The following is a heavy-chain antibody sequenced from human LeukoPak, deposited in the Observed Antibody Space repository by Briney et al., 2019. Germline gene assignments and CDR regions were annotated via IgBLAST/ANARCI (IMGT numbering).Heavy chain of an antibody. CDR1: GFTFSSYS. CDR2: ISSSSSTI. J-gene: IGHJ6*03. CDR3: ARVAIAARPRSYYYYMDV. Sequence: GGSLRLSCAASGFTFSSYSMNWVRQAPGKGLEWVSYISSSSSTIYYADSVKGRFTISRDNAKNSLYLQMNSLRAEDTAVYYCARVAIAARPRSYYYYMDVWGKGTTVTVSS. V-gene: IGHV3-48*01. D-gene: IGHD6-6*01.